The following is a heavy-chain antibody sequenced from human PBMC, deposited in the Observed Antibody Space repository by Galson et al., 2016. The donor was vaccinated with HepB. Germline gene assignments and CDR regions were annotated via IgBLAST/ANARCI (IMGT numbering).Heavy chain of an antibody. D-gene: IGHD1-1*01. CDR2: IFPGDSDT. Sequence: QSGAEVKKPGESLKISCKGSGYSFATNWIAWVRQAPGKGLEWVGLIFPGDSDTRYSPSFQGQVTISTDKSNSTAYLQWSSLKASATAMYYCARHGLNWNDIGIAFDIWGQGTTVIVSS. J-gene: IGHJ3*02. V-gene: IGHV5-51*01. CDR1: GYSFATNW. CDR3: ARHGLNWNDIGIAFDI.